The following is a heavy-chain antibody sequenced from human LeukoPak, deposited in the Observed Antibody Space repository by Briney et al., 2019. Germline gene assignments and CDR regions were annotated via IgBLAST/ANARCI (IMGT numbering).Heavy chain of an antibody. Sequence: PSETLSLTCTVSGGSISSYYWSWIRQPAGKGLEWIGRIYTSGSTNYNPSLKSRVTMSVDTSKNQFSLKLSSVTAADTAVYYCASRSVLGYSYGTDAFDIWGQGTMVTVSS. J-gene: IGHJ3*02. V-gene: IGHV4-4*07. CDR3: ASRSVLGYSYGTDAFDI. D-gene: IGHD5-18*01. CDR2: IYTSGST. CDR1: GGSISSYY.